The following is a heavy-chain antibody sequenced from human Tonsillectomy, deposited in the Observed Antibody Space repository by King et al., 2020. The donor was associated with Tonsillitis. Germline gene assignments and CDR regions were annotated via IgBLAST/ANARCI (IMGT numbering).Heavy chain of an antibody. D-gene: IGHD1-7*01. CDR3: ARGEGTTGGFDY. CDR2: IYYSGTP. V-gene: IGHV4-30-4*01. J-gene: IGHJ4*02. Sequence: QLQESGPGLVKTSQTLSLICYVSGGSIRTGDFYWSWIRQPPGKGLEWIGYIYYSGTPYDNPSLQGRVSMSVDASKNQFSLKLSFVTAADTAVYYCARGEGTTGGFDYWGQGTLVTVSS. CDR1: GGSIRTGDFY.